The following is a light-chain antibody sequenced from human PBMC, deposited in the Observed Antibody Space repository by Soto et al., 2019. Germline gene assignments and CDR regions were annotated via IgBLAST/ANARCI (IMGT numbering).Light chain of an antibody. CDR1: QSISSY. Sequence: DIQMTQSPSSLSASVGDRVTITCRASQSISSYLNWDQQKPGKAPKLLIYAASSLQSGVPSRFSGSGYGTDFTLTISSLQPEDFAPYYCQQSYSTPPVTFGGGTKVEIK. CDR2: AAS. V-gene: IGKV1-39*01. CDR3: QQSYSTPPVT. J-gene: IGKJ4*01.